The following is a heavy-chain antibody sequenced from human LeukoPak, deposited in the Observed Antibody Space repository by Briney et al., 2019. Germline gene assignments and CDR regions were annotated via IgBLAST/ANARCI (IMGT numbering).Heavy chain of an antibody. CDR2: IYPGDSDT. V-gene: IGHV5-51*01. J-gene: IGHJ5*02. CDR3: ARLLPDDIGYCSGGSCYDKNWFDP. CDR1: GYSFTNYW. Sequence: GESLKISCKGSGYSFTNYWIGWVRQMPGKGLEWMGIIYPGDSDTRYSPSFQGQVTISADKSISTAYLQWSSLKASDTAMYYCARLLPDDIGYCSGGSCYDKNWFDPWGQGTLVTVSS. D-gene: IGHD2-15*01.